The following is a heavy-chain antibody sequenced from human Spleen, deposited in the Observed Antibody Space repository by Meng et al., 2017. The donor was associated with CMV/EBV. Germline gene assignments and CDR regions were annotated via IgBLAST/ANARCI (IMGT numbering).Heavy chain of an antibody. D-gene: IGHD6-13*01. CDR1: GYTFTHYY. Sequence: ASVKVSCKASGYTFTHYYMHWMRQAPGQGLEWMGWINLNSGGTNYAQKFQGRVTMTRDTSIDTAYMELSRLTSDDTAVYYCARGDRWAGPFDYWGQGALVTVSS. CDR2: INLNSGGT. CDR3: ARGDRWAGPFDY. J-gene: IGHJ4*02. V-gene: IGHV1-2*02.